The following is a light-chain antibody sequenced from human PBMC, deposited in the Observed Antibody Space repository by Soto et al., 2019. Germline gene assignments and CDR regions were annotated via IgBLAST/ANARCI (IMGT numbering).Light chain of an antibody. CDR3: QQYNIYPRT. CDR2: KAS. J-gene: IGKJ1*01. Sequence: DIQMTQSPSTLHASVGDRVTITCRASQTISNWLAWYQQKPGKAPMVLIYKASSLESRVPSRFSGSGSGTYFTLTIHSLQHDDFATYYCQQYNIYPRTFGQGIKVEI. V-gene: IGKV1-5*03. CDR1: QTISNW.